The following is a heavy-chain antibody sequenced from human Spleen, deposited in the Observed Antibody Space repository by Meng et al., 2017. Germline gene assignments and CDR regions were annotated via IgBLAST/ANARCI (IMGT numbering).Heavy chain of an antibody. CDR2: ITYNGDT. V-gene: IGHV1-18*04. CDR1: GYRFTSYN. J-gene: IGHJ4*02. Sequence: ASVKVSCKASGYRFTSYNINWVRQAPGQGLEWMGWITYNGDTNYAEKFQGRVTLTTDTSTSTAYMELRSLTPDDTAVYYCARDRGSGYYAYWGQGTLVTVSS. CDR3: ARDRGSGYYAY. D-gene: IGHD5-12*01.